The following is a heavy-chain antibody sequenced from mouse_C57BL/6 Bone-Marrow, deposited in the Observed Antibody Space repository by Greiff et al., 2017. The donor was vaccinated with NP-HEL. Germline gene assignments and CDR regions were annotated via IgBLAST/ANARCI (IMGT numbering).Heavy chain of an antibody. Sequence: QVQLQQSGAELVKPGASVKMSCKASGYTFTSYWITWVKQRPGQGLEWIGDIYPGSGSTNYNEKFKSKATLTVDTSSSTAYMQLSSLTSEDSAVYYCASHYDYDGAMDYWGQGTSVTVSS. CDR3: ASHYDYDGAMDY. D-gene: IGHD2-4*01. J-gene: IGHJ4*01. CDR2: IYPGSGST. V-gene: IGHV1-55*01. CDR1: GYTFTSYW.